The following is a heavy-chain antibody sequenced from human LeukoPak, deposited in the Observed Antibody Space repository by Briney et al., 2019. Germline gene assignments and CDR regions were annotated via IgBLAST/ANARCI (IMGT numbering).Heavy chain of an antibody. J-gene: IGHJ4*02. CDR1: GGTFSSYA. V-gene: IGHV1-69*01. CDR2: IIPIFGTA. Sequence: SVKVSCKASGGTFSSYAISWVRQAPGQGLEWMGGIIPIFGTANHAQKFQGRVTITADESTSTAYMELSSLRSEDTAVYYCARDHYDILTGYYKKYFDYWGQGTLVTVSS. CDR3: ARDHYDILTGYYKKYFDY. D-gene: IGHD3-9*01.